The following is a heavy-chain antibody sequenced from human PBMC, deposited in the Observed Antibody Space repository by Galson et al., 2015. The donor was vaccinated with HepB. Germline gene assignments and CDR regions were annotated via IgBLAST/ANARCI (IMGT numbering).Heavy chain of an antibody. CDR2: INHSGST. D-gene: IGHD3-9*01. V-gene: IGHV4-34*01. CDR1: GGSFSGYY. Sequence: ETLSLTCAVYGGSFSGYYWSWIRQPPGKGLEWIGEINHSGSTNYNLSLKSRVTISVDTSKNQFSLKLSSVTAADTAVYYCARGPFLTGSGGGQGTLVTVSS. CDR3: ARGPFLTGSG. J-gene: IGHJ4*02.